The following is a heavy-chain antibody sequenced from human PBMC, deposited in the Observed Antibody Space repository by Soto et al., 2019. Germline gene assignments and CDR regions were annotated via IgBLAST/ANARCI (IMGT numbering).Heavy chain of an antibody. V-gene: IGHV4-34*01. CDR2: INHTGGT. J-gene: IGHJ5*02. CDR1: GGSVNDYY. D-gene: IGHD3-3*01. Sequence: SDTLSLTFAVYGGSVNDYYWNWIRQPPGKGLEWIGEINHTGGTHYNPSLKSRVTMSVDTSKNQFSLRLSSVTAADTAIYYCATRITVFGLLIPPFDPWGQGTQVTVS. CDR3: ATRITVFGLLIPPFDP.